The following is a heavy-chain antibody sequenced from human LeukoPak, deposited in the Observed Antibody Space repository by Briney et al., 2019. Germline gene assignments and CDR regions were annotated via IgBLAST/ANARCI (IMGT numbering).Heavy chain of an antibody. CDR2: IYYSGST. J-gene: IGHJ4*02. D-gene: IGHD1-26*01. CDR1: GGSISSSSYY. Sequence: SETLSLTCTVSGGSISSSSYYWGWIRQPPGKGLEWIGSIYYSGSTYYNPSLKSRVTISVDTSKNQFSLKLSSVTAADTAVYYCARYSGSYYSFDYWGQGTLATVSS. V-gene: IGHV4-39*01. CDR3: ARYSGSYYSFDY.